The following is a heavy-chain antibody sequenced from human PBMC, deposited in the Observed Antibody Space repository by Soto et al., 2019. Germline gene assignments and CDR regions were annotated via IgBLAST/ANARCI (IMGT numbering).Heavy chain of an antibody. J-gene: IGHJ5*02. CDR1: GYTFTSYA. V-gene: IGHV1-3*01. CDR2: INAGNGNT. D-gene: IGHD6-13*01. CDR3: ARDRRQLNWFDP. Sequence: ASVKVSCKASGYTFTSYAMHWVRQAPGQRLEWMGWINAGNGNTKYSQKFQGRVTITRDASASTACMELSSLRSEDTAVYYCARDRRQLNWFDPWGQGTLVTVSS.